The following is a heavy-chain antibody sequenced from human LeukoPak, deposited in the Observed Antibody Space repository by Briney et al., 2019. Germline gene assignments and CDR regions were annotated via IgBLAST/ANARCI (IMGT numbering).Heavy chain of an antibody. CDR3: ARVEYSYAPRDY. D-gene: IGHD5-18*01. CDR2: INPNSGGT. Sequence: ASVTVSCKASGYTFTGYYMHWVRQAPGQGLEWMGWINPNSGGTNYAQKFQGRVTMTRDTSISTAYMELSRLRSDDTAVYYCARVEYSYAPRDYWGQGTLVTVSS. J-gene: IGHJ4*02. CDR1: GYTFTGYY. V-gene: IGHV1-2*02.